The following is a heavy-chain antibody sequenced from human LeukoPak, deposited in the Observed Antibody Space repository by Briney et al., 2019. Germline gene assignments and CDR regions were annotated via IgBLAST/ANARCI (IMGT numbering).Heavy chain of an antibody. Sequence: GGSLRLSCAASGFTFSSYAMSWIRQAPGKGLEWLSAISPTTGTTFYADSVKGRFTISRDNSKNTLYLQMNSLRAEDTAVYYCAKDLYDDDSSGYAFDYWGQGTLVTVSS. V-gene: IGHV3-23*01. J-gene: IGHJ4*02. CDR2: ISPTTGTT. CDR1: GFTFSSYA. D-gene: IGHD3-22*01. CDR3: AKDLYDDDSSGYAFDY.